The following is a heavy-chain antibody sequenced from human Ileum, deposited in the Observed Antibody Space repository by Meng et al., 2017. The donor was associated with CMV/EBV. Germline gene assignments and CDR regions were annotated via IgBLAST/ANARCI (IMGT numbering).Heavy chain of an antibody. D-gene: IGHD6-6*01. Sequence: VTLQDSVPAGVKPSPTLSPTCTASVSSISSGHYYWSWIRQTPVKGLEWIGHIHDSGSTYYNPSLQSRVTISVDTSKNQFSLKLSSVTAADTAVYYCARVWGIAVRPLDYWGQGTLVTVSS. CDR3: ARVWGIAVRPLDY. CDR1: VSSISSGHYY. CDR2: IHDSGST. J-gene: IGHJ4*02. V-gene: IGHV4-30-4*01.